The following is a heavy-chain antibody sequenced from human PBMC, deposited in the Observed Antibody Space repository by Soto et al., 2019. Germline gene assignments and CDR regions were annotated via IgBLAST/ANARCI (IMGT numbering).Heavy chain of an antibody. CDR3: ARRMESFYDFWSGSAAFDI. Sequence: SETLSLTCTVSGGSISSSRYYWGWIRQPPGKGLEWIGSVFYSGTTFYHPSLKSRVTISVGTSKNQFSLKLTSVTAADTAVYYCARRMESFYDFWSGSAAFDIWGQGTMVTVSS. CDR1: GGSISSSRYY. CDR2: VFYSGTT. J-gene: IGHJ3*02. D-gene: IGHD3-3*01. V-gene: IGHV4-39*01.